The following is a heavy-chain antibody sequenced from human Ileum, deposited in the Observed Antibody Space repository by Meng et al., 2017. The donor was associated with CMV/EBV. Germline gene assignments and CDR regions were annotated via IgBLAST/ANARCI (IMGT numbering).Heavy chain of an antibody. Sequence: QGQFLQWAAGLLKPSGTRSLICAVYGGSFSSYHWTWIRQPPGKGLEWIGEVTRSGSTNYNPSLKSRLIISLDTSTNQFSLKLNSVTAADTAIYYCARGSSQVWELLHYWGQGTLVTVSS. D-gene: IGHD1-26*01. CDR1: GGSFSSYH. J-gene: IGHJ4*02. CDR2: VTRSGST. V-gene: IGHV4-34*01. CDR3: ARGSSQVWELLHY.